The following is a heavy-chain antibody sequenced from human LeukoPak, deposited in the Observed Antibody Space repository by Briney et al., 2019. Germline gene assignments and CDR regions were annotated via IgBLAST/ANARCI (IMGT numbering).Heavy chain of an antibody. CDR3: ASHRGHTFGGVDPFDY. CDR2: ISAYNGNT. D-gene: IGHD3-16*01. Sequence: GASVKVSCKASGYTFTSYGISWVRQAPGQGLEWMGWISAYNGNTNYAQKFQGRVTITADKSTSTAYMELSSLRSEDTAVYYCASHRGHTFGGVDPFDYWGQGTLVTVSS. CDR1: GYTFTSYG. J-gene: IGHJ4*02. V-gene: IGHV1-18*01.